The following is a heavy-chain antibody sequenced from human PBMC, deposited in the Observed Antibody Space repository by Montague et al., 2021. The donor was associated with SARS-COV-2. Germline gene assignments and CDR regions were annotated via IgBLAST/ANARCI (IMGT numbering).Heavy chain of an antibody. CDR3: ARYGDYGSWFDP. Sequence: PALVKPTKTLTLTCTFSEFSLNTSGEGVGWVRQPPGKALEWLALIYWDDDKRYSPSLKTRSTISKDTTKNEVVLTVANMDPVDTATYYCARYGDYGSWFDPWGQGTLVTVSS. J-gene: IGHJ5*02. V-gene: IGHV2-5*02. D-gene: IGHD4-17*01. CDR1: EFSLNTSGEG. CDR2: IYWDDDK.